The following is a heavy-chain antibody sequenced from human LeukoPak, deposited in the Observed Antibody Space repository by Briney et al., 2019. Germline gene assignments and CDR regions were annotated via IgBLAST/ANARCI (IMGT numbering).Heavy chain of an antibody. D-gene: IGHD6-25*01. J-gene: IGHJ3*02. CDR3: ATEIAAEGLGSDAFDI. V-gene: IGHV1-24*01. Sequence: ASVKVSCKVSGYTLTELSMHWVRQAPGKGLEWMGGFDPEDGETIYAQKFQGRVTMTEDTSTDTAYMELSSLRSEDTAVYYCATEIAAEGLGSDAFDIWGQGTMVTVSS. CDR1: GYTLTELS. CDR2: FDPEDGET.